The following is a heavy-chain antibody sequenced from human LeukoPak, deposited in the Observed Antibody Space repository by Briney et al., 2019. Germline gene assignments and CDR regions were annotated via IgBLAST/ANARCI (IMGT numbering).Heavy chain of an antibody. Sequence: RGESLKISCKASGYSFTSYSIGWVRQLPGKGLEWMGIIHPGDSDTRYSPSFEGQVTISADKSISTAYLQWSSLKASDTAMYYCASTRSWHRYGYGYWGQGTLVTVSS. V-gene: IGHV5-51*01. CDR3: ASTRSWHRYGYGY. J-gene: IGHJ4*02. D-gene: IGHD5-18*01. CDR2: IHPGDSDT. CDR1: GYSFTSYS.